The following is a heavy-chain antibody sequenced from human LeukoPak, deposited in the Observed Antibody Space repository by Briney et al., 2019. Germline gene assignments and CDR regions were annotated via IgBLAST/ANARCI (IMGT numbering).Heavy chain of an antibody. CDR1: GFTFSSYA. D-gene: IGHD4-17*01. J-gene: IGHJ4*02. V-gene: IGHV3-30-3*01. CDR3: ARDKEDYGDYVAY. CDR2: ISYDGSNK. Sequence: GGSLRLSCAASGFTFSSYAMHWGRQTPGKGLEWVAVISYDGSNKYYADSVKGRFTISRDNSKNTLYLQMNSLRAEDTAVYYCARDKEDYGDYVAYWGQGTLVTVSS.